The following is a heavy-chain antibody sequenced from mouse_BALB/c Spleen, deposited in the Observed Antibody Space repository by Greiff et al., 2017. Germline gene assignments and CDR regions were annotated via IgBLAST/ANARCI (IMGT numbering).Heavy chain of an antibody. D-gene: IGHD1-1*01. CDR1: GFTFSSYA. Sequence: EVQRVESGGGLVKPGGSLKLSCAASGFTFSSYAMSWVRQTPEKRLEWVATISSGGSYTYYPDSVKGRFTISRDNAKNTLYLQMSSLRSEDTAMYYCARQGDVLRFDYWGQGTTLTVSS. CDR2: ISSGGSYT. J-gene: IGHJ2*01. CDR3: ARQGDVLRFDY. V-gene: IGHV5-9-3*01.